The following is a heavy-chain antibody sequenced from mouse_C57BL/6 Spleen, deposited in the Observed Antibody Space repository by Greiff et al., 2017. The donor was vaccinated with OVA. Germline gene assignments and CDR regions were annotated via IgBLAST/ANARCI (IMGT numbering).Heavy chain of an antibody. Sequence: QVQLQQSGAELVRPGTSVKMSCKASGYTFTNYWIGWAKQRPGHGLEWIGDIYPGGGYTNYNEKFKGKATLTADKSSSTAYMQFSSLTSEDSAIYYCARSSYYSNYYAMDYWGQGTSVTVSS. V-gene: IGHV1-63*01. CDR1: GYTFTNYW. D-gene: IGHD2-5*01. CDR3: ARSSYYSNYYAMDY. CDR2: IYPGGGYT. J-gene: IGHJ4*01.